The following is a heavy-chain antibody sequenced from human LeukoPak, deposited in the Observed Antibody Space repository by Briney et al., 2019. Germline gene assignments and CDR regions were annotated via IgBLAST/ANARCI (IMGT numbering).Heavy chain of an antibody. J-gene: IGHJ4*02. V-gene: IGHV4-59*01. CDR3: AREDTAMVD. CDR1: GGSISTYY. D-gene: IGHD5-18*01. Sequence: SETLSLTCTVSGGSISTYYWSWIRQPPGKGLEWIGYIYYSGSTNYNPSLKSRVTISVDTSKNQFSLKLSSVTAADTAVYYCAREDTAMVDWGQGTLVTVSS. CDR2: IYYSGST.